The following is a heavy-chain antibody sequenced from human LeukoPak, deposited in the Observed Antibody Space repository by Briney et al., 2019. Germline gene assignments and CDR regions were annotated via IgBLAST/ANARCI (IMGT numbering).Heavy chain of an antibody. V-gene: IGHV1-18*04. CDR2: ISAYNGNT. CDR1: GYTFTSYY. Sequence: GASVKVSCKAPGYTFTSYYMHWVRQAPGQGLEWMGWISAYNGNTNYAQKLQGRVTMTTDTSTSTAYMELRSLRSDDTAVYYCAREGGCSGGSCYFVAFDIWGQGTMVTVSS. CDR3: AREGGCSGGSCYFVAFDI. D-gene: IGHD2-15*01. J-gene: IGHJ3*02.